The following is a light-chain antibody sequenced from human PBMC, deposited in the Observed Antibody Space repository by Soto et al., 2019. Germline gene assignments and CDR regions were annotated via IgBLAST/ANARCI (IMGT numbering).Light chain of an antibody. V-gene: IGLV4-69*01. CDR1: RGHSSYA. CDR2: LNSDGSH. Sequence: QSVLTQSPSASASLGASVKLTCTLSRGHSSYAIARHQQQPEKGPRYLMKLNSDGSHSKGDGIPDRFSGSSSGAERYLTISSLQSEDEADYYCQTWGTGIHVVFGGGTKLTVL. CDR3: QTWGTGIHVV. J-gene: IGLJ2*01.